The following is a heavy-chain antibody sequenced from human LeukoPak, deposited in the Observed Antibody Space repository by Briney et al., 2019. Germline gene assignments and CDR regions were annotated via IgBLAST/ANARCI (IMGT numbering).Heavy chain of an antibody. V-gene: IGHV1-2*02. Sequence: ASVKVSCKSSRYTFTGYYMHWVRQAPGQGLEWMGWINPNSGGTNYAQKFQGRVTMTRDTSISTAYMELSRLRSDDTAVYYCAREGIAAAGTFYPWGQGTLVTVSS. CDR2: INPNSGGT. D-gene: IGHD6-13*01. CDR1: RYTFTGYY. CDR3: AREGIAAAGTFYP. J-gene: IGHJ5*02.